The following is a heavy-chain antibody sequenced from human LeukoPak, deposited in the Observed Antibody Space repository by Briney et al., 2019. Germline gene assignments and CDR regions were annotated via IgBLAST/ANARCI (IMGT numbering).Heavy chain of an antibody. CDR1: GYSISSGYY. Sequence: SETLSLTCAVSGYSISSGYYWGWIRQPPGKGLEWIGSIYHSGSTYYNPSLKSRVTISVDTSKNQFSLKLSSVTAADTAVYYCARLIAVAALGFDPWGQGTLVTVSS. V-gene: IGHV4-38-2*01. D-gene: IGHD6-19*01. CDR3: ARLIAVAALGFDP. CDR2: IYHSGST. J-gene: IGHJ5*02.